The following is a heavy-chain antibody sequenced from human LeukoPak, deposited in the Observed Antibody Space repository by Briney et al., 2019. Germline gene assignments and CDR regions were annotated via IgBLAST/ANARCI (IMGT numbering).Heavy chain of an antibody. Sequence: SETLSLTCTVSGGSISSSSYYWGWIRQPPGKGLEWIASIYYSGSTYYNPSLKSRVTISVDTSKNQFSLKLSSVTAADTAVYYCARDEVLVDTGPFDPWGQGTLVTVSS. J-gene: IGHJ5*02. V-gene: IGHV4-39*07. CDR2: IYYSGST. CDR1: GGSISSSSYY. CDR3: ARDEVLVDTGPFDP. D-gene: IGHD6-6*01.